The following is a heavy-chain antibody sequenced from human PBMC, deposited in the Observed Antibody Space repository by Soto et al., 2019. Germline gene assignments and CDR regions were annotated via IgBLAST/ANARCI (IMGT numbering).Heavy chain of an antibody. CDR3: ASWTSSSPFDP. V-gene: IGHV1-2*04. D-gene: IGHD6-13*01. J-gene: IGHJ5*02. Sequence: ASVKVSCKASGYTFTGYYMHWVRQAPGQGLEWMGWINPNSGGTNYAQKFQGWVTITRDTSISTAYMELSSLRSEDTAVYYCASWTSSSPFDPWGQGTLVTVSS. CDR2: INPNSGGT. CDR1: GYTFTGYY.